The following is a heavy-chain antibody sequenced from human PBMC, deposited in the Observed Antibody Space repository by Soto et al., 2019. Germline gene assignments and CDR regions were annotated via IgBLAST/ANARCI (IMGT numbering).Heavy chain of an antibody. CDR3: ATGLKGYYYDSSGYLGVAPLDY. J-gene: IGHJ4*02. CDR1: GYSLTELS. CDR2: FDPEDGET. Sequence: GASVEVSWKVSGYSLTELSMHWVRQAPGKGLEWMGGFDPEDGETIYAQKFQGRVTMTEDTSTDTAYMELSSLRSEDTAVYYCATGLKGYYYDSSGYLGVAPLDYWGQGTLVTVPS. D-gene: IGHD3-22*01. V-gene: IGHV1-24*01.